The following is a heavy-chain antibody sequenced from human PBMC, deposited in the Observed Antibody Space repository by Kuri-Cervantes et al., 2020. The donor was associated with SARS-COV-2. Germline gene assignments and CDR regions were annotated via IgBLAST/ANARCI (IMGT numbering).Heavy chain of an antibody. V-gene: IGHV4-39*01. CDR3: AGQYVLRHLEWSREMRSSYYMDF. Sequence: SETLSLTCTVSRGSISSSSYDWGWIRQPPGKGLEWIGSIYYTGNTYYNPSLNSRVTMSVDTSKNKFSLKVNSVTAADTAVSCCAGQYVLRHLEWSREMRSSYYMDFWGKGTTVTVSS. J-gene: IGHJ6*03. CDR2: IYYTGNT. CDR1: RGSISSSSYD. D-gene: IGHD3-3*01.